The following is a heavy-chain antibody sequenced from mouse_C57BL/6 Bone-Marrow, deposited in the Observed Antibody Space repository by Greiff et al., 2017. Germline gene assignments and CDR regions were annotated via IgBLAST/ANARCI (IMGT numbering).Heavy chain of an antibody. J-gene: IGHJ2*01. Sequence: QVQLQQPGAELVMPGASVKLSCKASGYTFTSYWMHWVKQRPGQGLEWIGEIDPSDSYTNYNQKFKGKSTLTVDKSSSTAYMQLSMLTSEDSAVYYCAREGTITTVVAPFDYWGQGTTLTVSS. CDR2: IDPSDSYT. CDR1: GYTFTSYW. V-gene: IGHV1-69*01. CDR3: AREGTITTVVAPFDY. D-gene: IGHD1-1*01.